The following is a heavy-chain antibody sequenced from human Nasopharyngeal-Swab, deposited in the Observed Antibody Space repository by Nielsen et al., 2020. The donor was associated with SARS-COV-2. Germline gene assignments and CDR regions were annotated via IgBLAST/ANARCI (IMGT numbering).Heavy chain of an antibody. CDR3: ARAADGYNSFDP. J-gene: IGHJ5*02. D-gene: IGHD5-24*01. Sequence: GESLKISCAASGFAISSNYMSWVRQAPGKGLEWVSVIYSGGNTYYADSVKGRFTISRDNFKDTLYLQMDSLRPEDTAVYYCARAADGYNSFDPWGQGTLVTVSS. CDR1: GFAISSNY. V-gene: IGHV3-53*05. CDR2: IYSGGNT.